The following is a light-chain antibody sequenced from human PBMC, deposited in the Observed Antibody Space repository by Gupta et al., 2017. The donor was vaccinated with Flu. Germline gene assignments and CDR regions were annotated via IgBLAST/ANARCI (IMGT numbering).Light chain of an antibody. CDR3: LQTYSTPYT. J-gene: IGKJ2*01. Sequence: DIQMTQSPSSLSAFVGDRVTITCRASQTMRTFLNWYQQKPGKAPQLLIYSTSNLQSGVPSRFSGSGSGTDFTLTISSLQPEDSATYYCLQTYSTPYTFGQGTKVEIK. V-gene: IGKV1-39*01. CDR2: STS. CDR1: QTMRTF.